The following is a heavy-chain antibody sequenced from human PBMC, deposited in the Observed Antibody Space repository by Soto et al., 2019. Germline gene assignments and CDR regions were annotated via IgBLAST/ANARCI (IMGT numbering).Heavy chain of an antibody. CDR3: ATESPPGDHHGY. V-gene: IGHV1-24*01. Sequence: TAVTFCCKVSGYTLTELLMHWVQHAHGKGVEWMGGFDPEDGETIYAQKFQGRVTMTEDTSTDTAYMELSSVRCEDTAVYYCATESPPGDHHGYWGQGALVTVSS. J-gene: IGHJ4*02. CDR1: GYTLTELL. D-gene: IGHD7-27*01. CDR2: FDPEDGET.